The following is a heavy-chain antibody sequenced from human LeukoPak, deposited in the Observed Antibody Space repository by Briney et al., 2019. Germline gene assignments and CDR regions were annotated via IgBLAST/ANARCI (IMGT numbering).Heavy chain of an antibody. CDR3: ASQPSDFWTAKYFQH. J-gene: IGHJ1*01. Sequence: PGGCLRLSCAASGFTFSSYAMSWVRQAPGKGLEWVSAISGSGGSTYYADSVKGRFTISRDNSKNTLYLQMNSLRAEDTAVYYCASQPSDFWTAKYFQHWGQGTLVTVSS. V-gene: IGHV3-23*01. D-gene: IGHD3/OR15-3a*01. CDR2: ISGSGGST. CDR1: GFTFSSYA.